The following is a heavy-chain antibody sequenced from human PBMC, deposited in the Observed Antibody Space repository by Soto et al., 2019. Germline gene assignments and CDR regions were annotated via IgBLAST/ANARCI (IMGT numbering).Heavy chain of an antibody. J-gene: IGHJ6*02. V-gene: IGHV1-69*13. CDR3: ASEAPYCTSATCPKFYDMDV. CDR2: IIPILNSP. Sequence: AASVKVSCKASGGTFGSYAITWVRRAPGQGLEWLGGIIPILNSPAYAQKFQARVVITADEITNTAYMELNSLRFDDTAVYYCASEAPYCTSATCPKFYDMDVWGQGTTVTVSS. CDR1: GGTFGSYA. D-gene: IGHD2-2*01.